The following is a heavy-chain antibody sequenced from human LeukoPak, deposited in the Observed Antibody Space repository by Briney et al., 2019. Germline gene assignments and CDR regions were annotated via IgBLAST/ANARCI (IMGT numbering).Heavy chain of an antibody. Sequence: PSETLSLTCAVYGGSFSGYYWSWIRQPPGKGLEWIGEINHIGRTNYNPSLKSRVTISVDTSKNQFSLKLSSVTAADTAVYYCAGLYGSGSYYGYWGQGTLVTVSS. CDR2: INHIGRT. J-gene: IGHJ4*02. CDR1: GGSFSGYY. D-gene: IGHD3-10*01. CDR3: AGLYGSGSYYGY. V-gene: IGHV4-34*01.